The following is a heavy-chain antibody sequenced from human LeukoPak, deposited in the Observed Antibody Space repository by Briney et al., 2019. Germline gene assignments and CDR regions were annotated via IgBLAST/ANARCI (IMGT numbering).Heavy chain of an antibody. J-gene: IGHJ4*02. V-gene: IGHV3-15*01. Sequence: PGGSLRLSCAASGFTFSNAWMSWVRQAPGKRLEWVGRIKSKTDGGTTDYAAPVKGRFTISRDDSKNTLYLQMNRLKTKDTAVYYCTTEGDGYNFRLVWGQGTLVTVSS. CDR1: GFTFSNAW. D-gene: IGHD5-24*01. CDR3: TTEGDGYNFRLV. CDR2: IKSKTDGGTT.